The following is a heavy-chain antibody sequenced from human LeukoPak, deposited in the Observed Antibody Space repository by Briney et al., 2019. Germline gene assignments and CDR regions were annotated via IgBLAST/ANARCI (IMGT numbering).Heavy chain of an antibody. CDR2: ISSSSSYI. CDR1: GFTFSSYS. J-gene: IGHJ3*02. CDR3: ARDSGAIVVVPAAITPDDAFDI. Sequence: PGGSLRLSCAASGFTFSSYSMNWVRQAPGKGLEWVSSISSSSSYIYYADSVKGRFTISRDNAKNSLYLQMNSLRAEDTAVYYCARDSGAIVVVPAAITPDDAFDIWGQGTMVTVSS. V-gene: IGHV3-21*01. D-gene: IGHD2-2*01.